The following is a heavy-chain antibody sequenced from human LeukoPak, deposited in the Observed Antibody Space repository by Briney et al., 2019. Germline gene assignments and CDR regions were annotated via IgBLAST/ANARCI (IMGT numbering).Heavy chain of an antibody. J-gene: IGHJ4*02. V-gene: IGHV3-43*01. D-gene: IGHD3-9*01. CDR3: AKGFDARLVSAFDY. Sequence: GALRLSCAASGLIFDEYTMHWVRQVPGKGLEWVSLISWDGNNTYYADSVKGRFTISRDNNKNSLYLQMNSLRTEDTALYYCAKGFDARLVSAFDYWGQGTLVTVSS. CDR1: GLIFDEYT. CDR2: ISWDGNNT.